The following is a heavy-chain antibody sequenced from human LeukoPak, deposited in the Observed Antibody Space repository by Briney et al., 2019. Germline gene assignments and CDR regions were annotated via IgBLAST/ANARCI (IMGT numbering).Heavy chain of an antibody. CDR1: GFTFSGYP. J-gene: IGHJ4*02. CDR3: ARDYSYGFLN. D-gene: IGHD5-18*01. Sequence: AGGSLRLSCAASGFTFSGYPIHWVRQAPGKGLEWVAVISYDGSNKYYADSVKGRFTISRDNSKNTLYLQMNSLRAEDTAVYYCARDYSYGFLNWGQGTLVTVSS. V-gene: IGHV3-30-3*01. CDR2: ISYDGSNK.